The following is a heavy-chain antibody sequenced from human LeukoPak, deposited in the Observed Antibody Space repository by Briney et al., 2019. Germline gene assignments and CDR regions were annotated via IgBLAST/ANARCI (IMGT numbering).Heavy chain of an antibody. V-gene: IGHV3-33*01. CDR1: GFTFSSYG. CDR2: IRYDGSNK. J-gene: IGHJ4*02. CDR3: ARDQAVLAVAGRGFDY. D-gene: IGHD6-19*01. Sequence: GGSLRLSCAASGFTFSSYGMHWVRQAPGKGLEWVAVIRYDGSNKYYADSVKGRFTISRDNSKNTLYLQMNSLRAEDTAVYYCARDQAVLAVAGRGFDYWGQGTLVTVSS.